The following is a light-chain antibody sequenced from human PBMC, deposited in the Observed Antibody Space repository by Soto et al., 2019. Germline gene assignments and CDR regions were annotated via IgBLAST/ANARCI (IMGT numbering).Light chain of an antibody. J-gene: IGKJ1*01. CDR2: QTS. Sequence: EIVLTQSPATLSSFPGDRVTLSCRASQYINTRLAWYQHRPGQAPRLLIYQTSLRAAGIPARFSDIGSGTDFTLTISDVQPEDFALYYCHQRQSWPRTFGQGTKVDI. CDR1: QYINTR. CDR3: HQRQSWPRT. V-gene: IGKV3-11*01.